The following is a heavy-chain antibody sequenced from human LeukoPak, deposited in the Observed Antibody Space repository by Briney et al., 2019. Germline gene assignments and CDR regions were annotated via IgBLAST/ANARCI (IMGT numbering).Heavy chain of an antibody. CDR2: ISSSSGYI. V-gene: IGHV3-21*01. J-gene: IGHJ4*02. CDR1: GFTFSSYW. Sequence: GGSLRLSCAVYGFTFSSYWVSWVRQAPGKGLEWVSSISSSSGYIYYASSVKGRFTTSRDNTKNSLYLQMNSLRAEHPAVYYFGRGGRAWYEGDYWGQGPLVPVSS. CDR3: GRGGRAWYEGDY. D-gene: IGHD6-19*01.